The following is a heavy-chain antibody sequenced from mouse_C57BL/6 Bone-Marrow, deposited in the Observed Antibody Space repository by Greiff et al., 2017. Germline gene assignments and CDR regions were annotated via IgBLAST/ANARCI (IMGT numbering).Heavy chain of an antibody. D-gene: IGHD1-1*01. CDR3: TTDWGSEGFAY. CDR1: GFNIKDDY. Sequence: EVQLQQSGAELVRPGASVKLSCTASGFNIKDDYMHWVKQRPEQGLEWIGWIDPENGDTEYASKFQGQATITADTSSNTAYLQLSSLTSEDTAVYYCTTDWGSEGFAYWGQGTLVTVSA. CDR2: IDPENGDT. J-gene: IGHJ3*01. V-gene: IGHV14-4*01.